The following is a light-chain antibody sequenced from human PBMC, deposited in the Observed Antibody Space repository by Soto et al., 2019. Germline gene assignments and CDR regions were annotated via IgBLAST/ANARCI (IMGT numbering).Light chain of an antibody. Sequence: DSQMTQSPSTLSASVGDRVTITCRASQSISTWLAWYQQIPGKAPKLLISKASSLQSGVPSRFSGSGSGTEFTLTISSLQPDDFATYYCQQYNDYPWTFGQGTKVEIK. CDR1: QSISTW. V-gene: IGKV1-5*03. CDR2: KAS. J-gene: IGKJ1*01. CDR3: QQYNDYPWT.